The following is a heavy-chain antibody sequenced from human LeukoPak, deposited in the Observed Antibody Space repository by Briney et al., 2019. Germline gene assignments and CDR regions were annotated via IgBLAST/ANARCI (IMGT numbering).Heavy chain of an antibody. CDR1: GYTFTSYG. CDR3: ARDGVVVPAAIPFDY. D-gene: IGHD2-2*02. V-gene: IGHV1-18*01. CDR2: ISAYNSNT. J-gene: IGHJ4*02. Sequence: ASVKVSCKASGYTFTSYGISWVRQAPGQGLEWMGWISAYNSNTNYAQKLQGRVTMTTDTSTSTAYTELRSLRSDDTAVYYCARDGVVVPAAIPFDYWGQGTLVTVSS.